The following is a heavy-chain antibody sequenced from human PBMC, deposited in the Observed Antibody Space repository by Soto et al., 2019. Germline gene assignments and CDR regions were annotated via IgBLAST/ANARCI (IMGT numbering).Heavy chain of an antibody. CDR2: IKEDGSST. D-gene: IGHD5-12*01. CDR3: AKDVDWSLDF. V-gene: IGHV3-7*01. Sequence: GGSLRLSCAASGFTFSNQWMNWVRQVPGGGMEWVAKIKEDGSSTYFADSERGRFTISRDNAKNALFLQMNSLRVEDTAIYYCAKDVDWSLDFWGLGTLVTVSS. CDR1: GFTFSNQW. J-gene: IGHJ4*02.